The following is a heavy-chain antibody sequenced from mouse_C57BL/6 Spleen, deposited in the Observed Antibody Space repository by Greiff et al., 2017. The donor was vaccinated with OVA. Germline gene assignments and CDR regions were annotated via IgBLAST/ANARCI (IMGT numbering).Heavy chain of an antibody. CDR2: IGPSDSYT. CDR3: ASAYYSNYVY. J-gene: IGHJ2*01. Sequence: VQLQQPGAELVKPGASVKLSCKASGYTFTSYWMQWVQQRPGQGLEWIGEIGPSDSYTNYNQKFKGKATLTVDTSSSTAYMQLSSLTSEDSAVYYCASAYYSNYVYWGQGTTLTVSS. V-gene: IGHV1-50*01. D-gene: IGHD2-5*01. CDR1: GYTFTSYW.